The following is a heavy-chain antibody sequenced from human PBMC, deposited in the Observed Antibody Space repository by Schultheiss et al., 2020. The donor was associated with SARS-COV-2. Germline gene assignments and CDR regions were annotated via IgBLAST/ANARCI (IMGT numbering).Heavy chain of an antibody. CDR3: ARGPPLGDCSGGSCPDDAFDI. CDR1: GFTFSSYG. J-gene: IGHJ3*02. Sequence: GESLKISCAASGFTFSSYGMHWVRQAPGKGLEWVAVISYDGSNKYYADSVKGRFTISRDNSKNTLYLQMNSLRAQDTAVYYCARGPPLGDCSGGSCPDDAFDIWGQGKMVTVSS. D-gene: IGHD2-15*01. CDR2: ISYDGSNK. V-gene: IGHV3-30*03.